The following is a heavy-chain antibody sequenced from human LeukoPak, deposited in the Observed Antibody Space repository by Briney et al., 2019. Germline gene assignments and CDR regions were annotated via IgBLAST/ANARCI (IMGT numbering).Heavy chain of an antibody. CDR3: ARGTSSAFTFDY. D-gene: IGHD6-13*01. CDR2: IYYRGST. V-gene: IGHV4-59*01. CDR1: GVSISSDY. Sequence: SETLSLSCTVSGVSISSDYCSCVPQPPGKGLEWVGYIYYRGSTNYNPSLKSRVTLSVDKSKKPFSLKLSSVTAADTAVYYCARGTSSAFTFDYWGQGTLVTVSS. J-gene: IGHJ4*02.